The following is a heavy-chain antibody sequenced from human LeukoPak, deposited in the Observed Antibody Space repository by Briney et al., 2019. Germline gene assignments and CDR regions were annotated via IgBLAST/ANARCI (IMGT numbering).Heavy chain of an antibody. V-gene: IGHV3-15*07. J-gene: IGHJ5*02. CDR2: IKSKWDGGTT. CDR3: TTDFMRGFSGS. CDR1: GFTFSNAW. D-gene: IGHD3-10*01. Sequence: GGSLRLSCAGSGFTFSNAWMNWVRQAPGKGLEWVGHIKSKWDGGTTDYAAPVKGRFTVSRDDSKNTVYLQMNSLKTEDTAVYYCTTDFMRGFSGSWGQGTLVTVSS.